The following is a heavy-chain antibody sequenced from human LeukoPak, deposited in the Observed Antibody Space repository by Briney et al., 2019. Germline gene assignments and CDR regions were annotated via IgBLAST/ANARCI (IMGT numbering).Heavy chain of an antibody. D-gene: IGHD6-19*01. Sequence: ASVKVSCKASGYTFTSYDINWVRQATGQGLEWMGWMNPNSGNTGFAQKFQGRVTMTRNTSISTAYMELSSLRSEDTAVYYCARGQKQWLVRYGMDVWGQGTTVTVSS. CDR1: GYTFTSYD. V-gene: IGHV1-8*01. J-gene: IGHJ6*02. CDR3: ARGQKQWLVRYGMDV. CDR2: MNPNSGNT.